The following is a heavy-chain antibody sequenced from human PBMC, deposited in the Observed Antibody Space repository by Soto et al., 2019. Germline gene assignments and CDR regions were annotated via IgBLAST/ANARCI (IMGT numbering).Heavy chain of an antibody. J-gene: IGHJ6*02. CDR2: IMPIVGTP. CDR1: GGTFSSFA. D-gene: IGHD7-27*01. V-gene: IGHV1-69*01. CDR3: ALGNAMDV. Sequence: QVQLVQSGAEVKKPGSSVKVSCKASGGTFSSFAINWVRQAPGQGPQWMGGIMPIVGTPNYAQRFQGRVTIITDEVTSPAYMELTSLTVEDTAVYYCALGNAMDVWGQGTTVTVSS.